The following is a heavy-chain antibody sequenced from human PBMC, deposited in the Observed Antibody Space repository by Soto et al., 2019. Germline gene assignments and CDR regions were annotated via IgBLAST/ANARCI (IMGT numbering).Heavy chain of an antibody. CDR2: VDASGNT. CDR3: ARDVGGSVVPHWFDP. J-gene: IGHJ5*02. CDR1: GHSISADY. Sequence: QVQLQESGPGLVKASETLSLSCTVSGHSISADYWSWIRQPAGKRLEWIGRVDASGNTNYNPSLTSRVTMSVDTSNNQFLLKVRSVTAADTAMYFCARDVGGSVVPHWFDPWGQGALVTVSS. D-gene: IGHD3-22*01. V-gene: IGHV4-4*07.